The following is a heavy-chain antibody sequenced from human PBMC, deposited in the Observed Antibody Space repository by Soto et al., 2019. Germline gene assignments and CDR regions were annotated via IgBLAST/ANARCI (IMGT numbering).Heavy chain of an antibody. Sequence: GESVSISCEAHGYRFTSYCIGGLSQLTGKATAWMRMIYPGDSDTRYSPSFQGQVTISADKSISTAYLRWSSLKASDTAMYYCARQNLYSSGWYTPVWIRPYYYGMDVWGQGTTVTDSS. CDR2: IYPGDSDT. CDR1: GYRFTSYC. CDR3: ARQNLYSSGWYTPVWIRPYYYGMDV. J-gene: IGHJ6*01. V-gene: IGHV5-51*01. D-gene: IGHD6-19*01.